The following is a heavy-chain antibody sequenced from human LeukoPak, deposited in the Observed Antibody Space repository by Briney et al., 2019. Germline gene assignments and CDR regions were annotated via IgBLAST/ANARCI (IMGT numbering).Heavy chain of an antibody. CDR1: GDSITGYY. Sequence: SETLSLTCSVSGDSITGYYWGWIRQPPGKGLEWIGNIYYTGNTYYNSSLKSRVTISLDTSKNQFSLKLNSVTAADTAVYYCAGEYSSSPGYWGQGALVTVSS. V-gene: IGHV4-39*07. J-gene: IGHJ4*02. CDR2: IYYTGNT. CDR3: AGEYSSSPGY. D-gene: IGHD3-22*01.